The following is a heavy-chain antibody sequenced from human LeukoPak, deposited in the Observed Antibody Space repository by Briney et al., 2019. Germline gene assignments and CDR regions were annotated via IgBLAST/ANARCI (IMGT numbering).Heavy chain of an antibody. CDR1: GFTFSSHA. D-gene: IGHD3-22*01. J-gene: IGHJ4*02. CDR2: ISGSGGRT. CDR3: AKDTPDSSAYYLEN. V-gene: IGHV3-23*01. Sequence: GGSLRLSCAASGFTFSSHAMSWVRQAPGKGLEWVSGISGSGGRTDYADSVKGRFTISRDNSKNTLYLQMNSLRAEDTAVYYCAKDTPDSSAYYLENWGQGTLVTVSS.